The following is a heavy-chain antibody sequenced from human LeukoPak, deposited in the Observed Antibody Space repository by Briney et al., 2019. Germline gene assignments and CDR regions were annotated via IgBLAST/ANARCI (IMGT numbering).Heavy chain of an antibody. J-gene: IGHJ4*02. Sequence: GGSLRLSCAASGFTFSNAWMSWVRQAPGKGLEWVGRIKSKTDGGTTDYTAPVKGRFTISRDDSKSIAYLQMNSLKTEDTAVYYCSRDGGGSYSMDYWGQGTLVTVSS. V-gene: IGHV3-15*01. CDR3: SRDGGGSYSMDY. CDR1: GFTFSNAW. D-gene: IGHD1-26*01. CDR2: IKSKTDGGTT.